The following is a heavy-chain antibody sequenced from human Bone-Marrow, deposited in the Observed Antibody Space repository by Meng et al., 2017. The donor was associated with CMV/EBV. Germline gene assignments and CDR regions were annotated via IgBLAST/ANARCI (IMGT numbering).Heavy chain of an antibody. D-gene: IGHD4-17*01. J-gene: IGHJ4*02. CDR2: IRTKGNNYAT. CDR1: GFTFSGSS. V-gene: IGHV3-73*01. Sequence: GESLKISCAASGFTFSGSSMHWVRQASGKGLEWVGRIRTKGNNYATAYAASVKGRFTISRDDSKDTVYLQMNSLKTEDTAVYYCAKTLVSTTEGYWGQGPLVTFYS. CDR3: AKTLVSTTEGY.